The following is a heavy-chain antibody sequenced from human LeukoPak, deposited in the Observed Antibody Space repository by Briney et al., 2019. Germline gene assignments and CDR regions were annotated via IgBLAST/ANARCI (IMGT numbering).Heavy chain of an antibody. V-gene: IGHV1-69*05. CDR2: IIPMIGTA. CDR3: ARGLRIGDPLDY. D-gene: IGHD1-26*01. CDR1: GYTFTSYD. J-gene: IGHJ4*02. Sequence: EASVKVSCKASGYTFTSYDINWVRQAPGQGLEWMGGIIPMIGTANYAQKFQDRVTITTDESTSTAYMNLNSLRSEDTAVYYCARGLRIGDPLDYWGQGTLVTVSS.